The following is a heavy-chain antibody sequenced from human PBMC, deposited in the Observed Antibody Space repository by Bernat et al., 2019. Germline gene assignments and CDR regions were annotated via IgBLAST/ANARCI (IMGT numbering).Heavy chain of an antibody. J-gene: IGHJ5*02. CDR3: ARSGYDIVTGYSHNWFDP. CDR1: GGSISSGGYY. Sequence: QVQLQESGPGLVKPSQTLSLTCTVSGGSISSGGYYWSWIRQHPGKGLEWIGYIYYSGSTKYNPSLKSRVIISVDMSKNQFSLKLSSVTAADTAVYYCARSGYDIVTGYSHNWFDPWGQGTLVTVSS. D-gene: IGHD3-9*01. CDR2: IYYSGST. V-gene: IGHV4-31*03.